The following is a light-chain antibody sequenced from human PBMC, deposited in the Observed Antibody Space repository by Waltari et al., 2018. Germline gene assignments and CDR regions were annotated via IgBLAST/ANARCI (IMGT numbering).Light chain of an antibody. Sequence: DVVMPQSPLSLPVTLGQPASISCRSSQSLVHSDGNTYLNWFQQRPGQSPRRLFYRVSNRDSGVPDRFSGSGSGTDFTLKISRVEAEDVGVYYCMQCTHWPWTFGQGTKVEIK. CDR2: RVS. V-gene: IGKV2-30*02. CDR1: QSLVHSDGNTY. CDR3: MQCTHWPWT. J-gene: IGKJ1*01.